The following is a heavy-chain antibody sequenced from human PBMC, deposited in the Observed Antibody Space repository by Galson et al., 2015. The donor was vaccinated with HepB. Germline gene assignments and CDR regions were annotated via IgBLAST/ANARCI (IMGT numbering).Heavy chain of an antibody. D-gene: IGHD3-10*01. J-gene: IGHJ3*02. CDR2: ISYDGSNK. V-gene: IGHV3-30-3*01. CDR1: GFTFSSYA. CDR3: ARDLLVRGVISSRDAFDI. Sequence: SLRLSCAASGFTFSSYAMHWVRQAPGKGLERVAVISYDGSNKYYADSVKGRFTISRDNSKNTLYLQMNSLRAEDTAVYYCARDLLVRGVISSRDAFDIWGQGTMVTVSS.